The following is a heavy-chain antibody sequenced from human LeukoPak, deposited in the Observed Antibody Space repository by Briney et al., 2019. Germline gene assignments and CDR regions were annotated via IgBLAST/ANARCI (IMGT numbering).Heavy chain of an antibody. D-gene: IGHD3-3*01. Sequence: GGSLRLSCAASGFTFSNYWMNWVRQAPGKGLEWMASIRQDGSEDSYVDSVKGRFTISKDNAKNSLYLQMNSLRVEDTAVYYCARDSRHKPPLRFLEWSYAMDVWGQGTTVAVSS. J-gene: IGHJ6*02. CDR3: ARDSRHKPPLRFLEWSYAMDV. V-gene: IGHV3-7*01. CDR1: GFTFSNYW. CDR2: IRQDGSED.